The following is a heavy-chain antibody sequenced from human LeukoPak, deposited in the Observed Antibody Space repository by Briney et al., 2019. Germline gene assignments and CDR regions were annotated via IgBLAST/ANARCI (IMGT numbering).Heavy chain of an antibody. CDR1: GFTFSSYA. Sequence: GGSLRLSCAASGFTFSSYAMNWVRQAPGKGLEWVSAISGSGGGTHYADSVKGRFTISRDNSKNTLYLQMNSLRAEDTAVYYCAKELAALAARGWFDPWGQGTLVTVSS. D-gene: IGHD6-6*01. CDR2: ISGSGGGT. J-gene: IGHJ5*02. V-gene: IGHV3-23*01. CDR3: AKELAALAARGWFDP.